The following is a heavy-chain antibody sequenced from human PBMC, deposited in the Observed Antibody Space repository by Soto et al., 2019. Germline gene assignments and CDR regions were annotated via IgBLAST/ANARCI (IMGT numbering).Heavy chain of an antibody. V-gene: IGHV1-69*13. CDR1: GGTFSSYA. CDR3: AISISGFGELLPNYYYYYGMDV. CDR2: IIPIFGTA. D-gene: IGHD3-10*01. J-gene: IGHJ6*02. Sequence: SVKVSCKASGGTFSSYAISWVRQAPGQGLEWMGGIIPIFGTANYAQKFQGRVTITADESTSTAYMELSSLRSEDTAVYYCAISISGFGELLPNYYYYYGMDVWGQGTTDTVSS.